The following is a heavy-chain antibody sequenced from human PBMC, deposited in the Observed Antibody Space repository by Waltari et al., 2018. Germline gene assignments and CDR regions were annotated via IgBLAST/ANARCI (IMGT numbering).Heavy chain of an antibody. CDR1: GFTFSSYS. Sequence: EVQLVEYGGGLVQPGGSLRLSCAASGFTFSSYSMNWVRQAPGKGLEWVSYISSSSSTIYYADSVKGRFTMSRDNAKNSLYLQMNSLRAEDTAVYYCARVPGLDPFDYWGQGTLVTVSS. CDR2: ISSSSSTI. J-gene: IGHJ4*02. V-gene: IGHV3-48*01. CDR3: ARVPGLDPFDY. D-gene: IGHD6-6*01.